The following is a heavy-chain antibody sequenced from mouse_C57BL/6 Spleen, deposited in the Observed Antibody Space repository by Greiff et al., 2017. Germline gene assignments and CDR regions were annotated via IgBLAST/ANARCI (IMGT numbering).Heavy chain of an antibody. CDR3: ARPYDYDGYYFDY. Sequence: EVQGVESGGGLVQPGGSLKLSCAASGFTFSDYYMYWVRQTPEKRLEWVAYISNGGGSTYYPDTVKGLFTIYRDNAKNTLYRQMSRLKSEDTAMYYCARPYDYDGYYFDYWGQGTTLTVSS. CDR1: GFTFSDYY. J-gene: IGHJ2*01. V-gene: IGHV5-12*01. D-gene: IGHD2-4*01. CDR2: ISNGGGST.